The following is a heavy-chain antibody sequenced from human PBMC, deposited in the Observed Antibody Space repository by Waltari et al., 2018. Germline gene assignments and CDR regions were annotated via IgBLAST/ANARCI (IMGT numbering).Heavy chain of an antibody. J-gene: IGHJ4*02. CDR1: GFTFSSHA. CDR2: IYGGGST. V-gene: IGHV3-23*03. CDR3: AKDALSSHSPYFDY. Sequence: DVQLLESGGGWVQPGGSLRLSCAASGFTFSSHALRWVRQAPGKGLEGVSMIYGGGSTYYADSVKGRFTISRDNSKNTFYLQMNSLRADDTAVYYCAKDALSSHSPYFDYWGQGTLVTVSS.